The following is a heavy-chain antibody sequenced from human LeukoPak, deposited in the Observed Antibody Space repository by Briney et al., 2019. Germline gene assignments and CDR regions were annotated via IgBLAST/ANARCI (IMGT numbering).Heavy chain of an antibody. CDR2: IYYSGST. Sequence: SETLSLTCTVSGGSISSYYWSWIRQPPGKGLEWIGYIYYSGSTNYNPSLKSRVTISVDTSKNQFSLKLCSVTAADTAVYYCAREAYYYDSSGPETENWFDPWGQGTLVTVSS. V-gene: IGHV4-59*01. D-gene: IGHD3-22*01. J-gene: IGHJ5*02. CDR1: GGSISSYY. CDR3: AREAYYYDSSGPETENWFDP.